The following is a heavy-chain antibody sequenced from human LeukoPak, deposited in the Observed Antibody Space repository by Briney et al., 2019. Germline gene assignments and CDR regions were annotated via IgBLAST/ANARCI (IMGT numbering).Heavy chain of an antibody. Sequence: GGSLRLSCAASGFTFSSYAMSWVRQAPGKGLEWVSSICGSNNSSYYADSVEGRFTVSRDNSKNTLYLQMSSLRAEDTAVYHCAKGGSGSCYSWIDYWGQGSLVTVSS. D-gene: IGHD2-15*01. CDR3: AKGGSGSCYSWIDY. CDR2: ICGSNNSS. J-gene: IGHJ4*02. V-gene: IGHV3-23*01. CDR1: GFTFSSYA.